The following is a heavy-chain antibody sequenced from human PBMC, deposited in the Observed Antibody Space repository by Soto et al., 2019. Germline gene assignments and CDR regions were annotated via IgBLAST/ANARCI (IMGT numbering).Heavy chain of an antibody. D-gene: IGHD4-17*01. CDR3: ARDRSFIDYGDPNLSYYFDY. V-gene: IGHV1-69*13. CDR2: IIPIFGTA. CDR1: GGTFSSYA. Sequence: GASVKVSCKASGGTFSSYAISWVRQAPGQGLEWMGGIIPIFGTANYAQKFQGRVTLTADESTSTAYMELSSLRSEDTAVYYCARDRSFIDYGDPNLSYYFDYWGQGTLVTVSS. J-gene: IGHJ4*02.